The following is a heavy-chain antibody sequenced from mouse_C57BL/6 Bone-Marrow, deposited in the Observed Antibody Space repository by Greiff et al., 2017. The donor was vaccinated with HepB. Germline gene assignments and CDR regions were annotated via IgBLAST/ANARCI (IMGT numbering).Heavy chain of an antibody. CDR2: ISNGGGST. J-gene: IGHJ4*01. D-gene: IGHD1-1*01. V-gene: IGHV5-12*01. CDR1: GFTFSDYY. CDR3: ARHYGSSDYYAMDY. Sequence: EVQLQESGGGLVQPGGSLKLSCAASGFTFSDYYMYWVRQTPEKRLEWVAYISNGGGSTYYPDTVKGRFTISRDNAKNTLYLQMSRLKSEDTAMYYCARHYGSSDYYAMDYWGQGTSVTVSS.